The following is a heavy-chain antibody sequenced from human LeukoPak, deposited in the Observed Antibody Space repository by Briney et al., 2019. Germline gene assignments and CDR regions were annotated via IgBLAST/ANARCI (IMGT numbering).Heavy chain of an antibody. CDR2: IRYDGSNK. V-gene: IGHV3-30*02. CDR3: AKSAFLGSYYDEVGAFDI. CDR1: GFTFSSYG. D-gene: IGHD3-10*01. J-gene: IGHJ3*02. Sequence: GGSLRLSCAASGFTFSSYGMHWVRQAPGKGLEWVAFIRYDGSNKYYADSVKGRFTISRDNSKNTLYLQMNSLRAEDTAVYYCAKSAFLGSYYDEVGAFDIWGQGTMVTVSS.